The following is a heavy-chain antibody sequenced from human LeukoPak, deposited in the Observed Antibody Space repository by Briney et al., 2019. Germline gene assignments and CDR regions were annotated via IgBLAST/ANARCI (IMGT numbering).Heavy chain of an antibody. CDR1: GGSINGGGYY. V-gene: IGHV4-31*03. CDR2: IYYSRST. J-gene: IGHJ4*02. D-gene: IGHD4-23*01. Sequence: SVSLSLTCSVSGGSINGGGYYWTWSRQPPGKGLEWIGYIYYSRSTYYNPSLQSRVYMSVDTTKNQFSLILASVTAADTAVYCCARDLEVGGSCRFDYWGQGTLATVS. CDR3: ARDLEVGGSCRFDY.